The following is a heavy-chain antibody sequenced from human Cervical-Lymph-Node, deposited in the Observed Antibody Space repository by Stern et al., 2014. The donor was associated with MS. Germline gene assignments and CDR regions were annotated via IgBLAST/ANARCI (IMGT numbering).Heavy chain of an antibody. Sequence: QVQLQESGPGLVKPSETLSLTCAVSGDSISSYTHYWAWIRQPPGKGLEWIGSVYYSGATYYNPSLKSPVPISVDPSKNPFPLGLNSVTAADTAVYYCAKHACTGAACPFDLWGQGTLVTVSS. J-gene: IGHJ4*02. V-gene: IGHV4-39*01. CDR1: GDSISSYTHY. CDR3: AKHACTGAACPFDL. D-gene: IGHD2-8*02. CDR2: VYYSGAT.